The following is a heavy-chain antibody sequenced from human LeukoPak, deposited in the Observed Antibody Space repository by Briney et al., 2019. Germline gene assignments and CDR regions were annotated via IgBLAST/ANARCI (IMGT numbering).Heavy chain of an antibody. CDR3: ARPYSSFTVLDAFDI. CDR2: INPNSGGT. V-gene: IGHV1-2*02. J-gene: IGHJ3*02. CDR1: GYTFTGYY. Sequence: ASVKVSCKASGYTFTGYYMHWVRQAPGQGLEWMGWINPNSGGTNYAQKFQGRVTMTRDTSISTAYMELSRLRSDDTAVYYCARPYSSFTVLDAFDIWGQGTMVTVSS. D-gene: IGHD6-6*01.